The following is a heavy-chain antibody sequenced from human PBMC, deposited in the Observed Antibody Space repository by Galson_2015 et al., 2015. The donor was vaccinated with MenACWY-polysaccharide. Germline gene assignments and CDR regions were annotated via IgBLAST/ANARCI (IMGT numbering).Heavy chain of an antibody. CDR3: ARERATVIADSNGMDV. Sequence: SLRLSCAASGFAFTRYSMTWARQAPGKGLEWPSYITGSRDTIYYADSVKGRFTISRDNTQNSMVLQLRSLTVEDTAVSYCARERATVIADSNGMDVWGQGTAVTVSS. V-gene: IGHV3-48*01. CDR2: ITGSRDTI. D-gene: IGHD2-21*01. CDR1: GFAFTRYS. J-gene: IGHJ6*02.